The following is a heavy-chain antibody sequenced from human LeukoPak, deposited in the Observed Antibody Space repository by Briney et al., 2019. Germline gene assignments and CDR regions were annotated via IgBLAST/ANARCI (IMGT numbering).Heavy chain of an antibody. CDR3: ATDRGPRDYGIPVRGRNCFDP. V-gene: IGHV3-23*01. D-gene: IGHD4-17*01. Sequence: GGSLRLSCAASGFTFSNYAMSWVRQAPGKGLEWVAGISALVGSTYYADSVKGRFTISRDSSKSTLYVQMNSLRAEDTAVYYCATDRGPRDYGIPVRGRNCFDPWGQGTLVTVSS. CDR2: ISALVGST. J-gene: IGHJ5*02. CDR1: GFTFSNYA.